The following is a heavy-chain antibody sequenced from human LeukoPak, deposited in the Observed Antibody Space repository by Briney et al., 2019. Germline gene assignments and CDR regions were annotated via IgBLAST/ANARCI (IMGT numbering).Heavy chain of an antibody. J-gene: IGHJ3*02. D-gene: IGHD3-22*01. CDR1: GYTFTSYG. Sequence: ASVKVSCKASGYTFTSYGISWVRQAPGQGLEWMGWISAYNGNTNYAQKLQGRVTMTTDTSTSTAYMELRSLRPDDTAVYYCARGPHYDTLHPAFDIWGQGTMVTVSS. V-gene: IGHV1-18*01. CDR3: ARGPHYDTLHPAFDI. CDR2: ISAYNGNT.